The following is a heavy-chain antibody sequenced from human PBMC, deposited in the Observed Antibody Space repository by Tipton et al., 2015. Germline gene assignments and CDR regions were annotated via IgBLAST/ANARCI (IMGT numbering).Heavy chain of an antibody. D-gene: IGHD3-9*01. CDR1: GGSISSTNW. Sequence: SLRLSCAVSGGSISSTNWWTWVRQPPGKGLEWIGEISQSGNTNYNPSLKSRVTISVDTSKNQFSLRVRSVTAADTAVYYCACQDYDILTRDYQTVDYWGQGTLVTVSS. V-gene: IGHV4-4*02. CDR2: ISQSGNT. J-gene: IGHJ4*02. CDR3: ACQDYDILTRDYQTVDY.